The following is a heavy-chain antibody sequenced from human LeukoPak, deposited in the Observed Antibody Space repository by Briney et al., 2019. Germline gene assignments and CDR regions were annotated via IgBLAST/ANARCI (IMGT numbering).Heavy chain of an antibody. D-gene: IGHD3-16*01. CDR3: ARVRGDFETD. CDR1: GGSISSYY. Sequence: PSETLSLTCSVSGGSISSYYWTWIRQPPGKGLEWTGYRYYSGSTTYNPSLKSRVTISVDTSKSQFSLKLISVTAADTAIYYCARVRGDFETDWGQGTLVTVSS. J-gene: IGHJ1*01. CDR2: RYYSGST. V-gene: IGHV4-59*01.